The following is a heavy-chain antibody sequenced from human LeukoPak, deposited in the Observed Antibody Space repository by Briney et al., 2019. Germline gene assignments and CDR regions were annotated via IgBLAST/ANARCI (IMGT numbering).Heavy chain of an antibody. CDR2: INVEGTRT. J-gene: IGHJ5*02. V-gene: IGHV3-74*01. Sequence: PGGPLRLSCAGSGFTFSNYWVHWVRQAPGKGLVWVSRINVEGTRTDYADSVRGRFTISRDNAKNTLYLQMNSLTAEDTAIYYCARSMGGSNDLWGQGTLVSVSS. CDR1: GFTFSNYW. D-gene: IGHD4-11*01. CDR3: ARSMGGSNDL.